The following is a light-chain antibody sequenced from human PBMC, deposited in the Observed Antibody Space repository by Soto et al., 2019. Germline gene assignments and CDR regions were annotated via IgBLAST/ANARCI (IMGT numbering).Light chain of an antibody. J-gene: IGKJ1*01. CDR2: GAS. Sequence: EIVMAQSPGTLSVSPGERATLSCRASQSVSSNLVWYQQKPGQAPRLLIYGASTRATGIPARFSGSGSGTEFTLTISSLQSEDFAVYYCQQFNKWQWTFGQATKVDIK. CDR3: QQFNKWQWT. V-gene: IGKV3-15*01. CDR1: QSVSSN.